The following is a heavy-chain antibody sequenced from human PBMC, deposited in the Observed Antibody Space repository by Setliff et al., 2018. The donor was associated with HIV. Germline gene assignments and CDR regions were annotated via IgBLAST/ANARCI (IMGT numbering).Heavy chain of an antibody. CDR1: GYSFTNCY. CDR3: ARGPLVVPTHYYMDL. D-gene: IGHD3-22*01. CDR2: ISPGGGST. Sequence: GASVKVSCKASGYSFTNCYIHWVRQAPGQGLEWMGKISPGGGSTSKEQKFQGRFTMTRDTSTSTVYMELSSLRSEDTAVYYCARGPLVVPTHYYMDLWGKGTTVTVSS. V-gene: IGHV1-46*01. J-gene: IGHJ6*03.